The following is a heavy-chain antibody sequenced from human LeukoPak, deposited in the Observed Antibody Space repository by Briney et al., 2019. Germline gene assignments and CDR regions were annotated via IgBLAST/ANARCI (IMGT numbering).Heavy chain of an antibody. J-gene: IGHJ6*03. CDR3: AREGRPSFFNYYYMDV. D-gene: IGHD2/OR15-2a*01. V-gene: IGHV3-21*01. Sequence: GGSLRLSCAASGFTFSSYSMNWVRQAPGKGLEWVSSISSSSYIYYADSVKGRFTISRDNAKNSLYLQMNSLRAEDTAVYYCAREGRPSFFNYYYMDVWGKGTTVTVSS. CDR1: GFTFSSYS. CDR2: ISSSSYI.